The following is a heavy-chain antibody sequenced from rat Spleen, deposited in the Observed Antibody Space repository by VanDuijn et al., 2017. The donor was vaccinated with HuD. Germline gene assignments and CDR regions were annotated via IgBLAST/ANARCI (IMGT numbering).Heavy chain of an antibody. J-gene: IGHJ2*01. Sequence: EVQLVESGGGLVQPGRSMKLSCAASGFTFSDYGMAWVLQAPTKGLEWVASISYDGGSTYYRDSVKGRFTISRDNAKSSLYLQMDSLRSEDTATYYCARRGYNNYFFDYWGQGVMVTVSA. D-gene: IGHD1-10*01. V-gene: IGHV5-20*01. CDR1: GFTFSDYG. CDR2: ISYDGGST. CDR3: ARRGYNNYFFDY.